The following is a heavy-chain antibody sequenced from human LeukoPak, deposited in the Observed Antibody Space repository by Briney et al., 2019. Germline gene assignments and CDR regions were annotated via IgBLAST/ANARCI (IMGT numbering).Heavy chain of an antibody. D-gene: IGHD1-26*01. Sequence: SGGSLRLSCAASGFTFSNAWMSWVRQAPGKGLEWVGRIKSKTDGGTTDYAAPVKGRFTISRDDSKNTLYLQMNSLKTEDTAVYYCTAMGYSGSYLTGYWGQGTLVTVSS. J-gene: IGHJ4*02. CDR2: IKSKTDGGTT. CDR1: GFTFSNAW. CDR3: TAMGYSGSYLTGY. V-gene: IGHV3-15*01.